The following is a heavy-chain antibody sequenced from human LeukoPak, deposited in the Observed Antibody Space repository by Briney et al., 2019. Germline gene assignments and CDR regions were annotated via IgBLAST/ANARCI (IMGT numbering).Heavy chain of an antibody. D-gene: IGHD3-10*01. V-gene: IGHV1-3*01. CDR1: GYTFTTSA. Sequence: GASVKVSCTASGYTFTTSAMHWVRQAPGQSLEWMGWINAGSGDTKYSQKFQGRVTFTRDTSASTAYMALSSLRFEDTAVYFCARDQSLGSYPDYWGQGTLVTVSS. CDR3: ARDQSLGSYPDY. CDR2: INAGSGDT. J-gene: IGHJ4*02.